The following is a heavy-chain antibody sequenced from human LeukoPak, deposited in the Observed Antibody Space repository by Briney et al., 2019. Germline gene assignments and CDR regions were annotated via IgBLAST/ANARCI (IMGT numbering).Heavy chain of an antibody. Sequence: SETLSLTCAVYGGSFSGYYWSWIRQPPGKGLEWIGEINHSESTNYNPSLKSRVTISVDTSKNQFSLKLSSVTAADTAVYYCARGRELVRLSTQHPPPYGMDVWGQGTTVTVSS. CDR3: ARGRELVRLSTQHPPPYGMDV. V-gene: IGHV4-34*01. J-gene: IGHJ6*02. CDR1: GGSFSGYY. D-gene: IGHD6-6*01. CDR2: INHSEST.